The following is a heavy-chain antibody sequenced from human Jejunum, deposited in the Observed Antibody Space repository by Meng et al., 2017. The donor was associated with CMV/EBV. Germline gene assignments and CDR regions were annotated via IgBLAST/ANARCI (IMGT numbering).Heavy chain of an antibody. Sequence: QVQRQASGPGLVKPYPTLSVTCTAAGASISSGDYFWTWLRQPPGKGLEWIGYIYYNGRTDYNPSLESRVTISLDTSKNQFSLKLTSITVADTAVYYCATRIPDTSGYYYGVFDFWGQGALVTVSS. CDR3: ATRIPDTSGYYYGVFDF. V-gene: IGHV4-30-4*08. CDR2: IYYNGRT. D-gene: IGHD3-22*01. J-gene: IGHJ4*02. CDR1: GASISSGDYF.